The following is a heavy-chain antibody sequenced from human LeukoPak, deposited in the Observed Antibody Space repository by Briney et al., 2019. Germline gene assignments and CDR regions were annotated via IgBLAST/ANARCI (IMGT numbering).Heavy chain of an antibody. Sequence: GGSLRLSCAASGFTFSNYAMTWVRQAPGKGLEWFAIITNSGSTTYYADSVKGRFTISRDNSETTLRLQMNSLRADDTATYYCAKGVPLSGRTTHFDYWGQGTLVIVSS. CDR2: ITNSGSTT. CDR3: AKGVPLSGRTTHFDY. CDR1: GFTFSNYA. V-gene: IGHV3-23*05. J-gene: IGHJ4*02. D-gene: IGHD3-3*01.